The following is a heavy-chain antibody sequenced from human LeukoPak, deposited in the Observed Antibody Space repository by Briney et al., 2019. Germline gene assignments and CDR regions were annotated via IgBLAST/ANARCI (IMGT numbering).Heavy chain of an antibody. CDR1: GFTFSSYS. J-gene: IGHJ4*02. V-gene: IGHV3-21*01. CDR2: ISSSSSYI. D-gene: IGHD1-26*01. Sequence: PGGSLRLSCAASGFTFSSYSMNWVRQPPGKGLEWVSSISSSSSYIYYADSVKGRFTISRDNAKNSLYLQMNSLRAEDTAVYYCASGSLQYFDYWGQGTLVTVSS. CDR3: ASGSLQYFDY.